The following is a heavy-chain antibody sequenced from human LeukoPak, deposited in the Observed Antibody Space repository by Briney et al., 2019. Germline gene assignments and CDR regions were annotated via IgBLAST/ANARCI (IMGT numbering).Heavy chain of an antibody. D-gene: IGHD2-2*01. Sequence: ASVKVSCKASGFPFIYYGINWVRQAPGQGLEWMLWISGYNGNTSSAQNLQGRVTMTTDTSTSTAYMELRSLRSDDTAVYYCAREEYCRSTNCPIGNAFDIWGQGTMVTVSS. CDR3: AREEYCRSTNCPIGNAFDI. J-gene: IGHJ3*02. CDR1: GFPFIYYG. V-gene: IGHV1-18*01. CDR2: ISGYNGNT.